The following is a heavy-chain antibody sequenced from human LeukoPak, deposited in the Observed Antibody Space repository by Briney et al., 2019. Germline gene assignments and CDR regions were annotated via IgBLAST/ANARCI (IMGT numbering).Heavy chain of an antibody. Sequence: GESLKTCCKASVYTFTNYSISWGRQMQGKGLEWMGTIEPSDSYINYSPSFQSDATISADKSSTTAYPQWSSLKASDTAMYYCARQAGPYHAVDSWREGRMVTVSS. CDR1: VYTFTNYS. CDR3: ARQAGPYHAVDS. D-gene: IGHD3-10*01. CDR2: IEPSDSYI. V-gene: IGHV5-10-1*01. J-gene: IGHJ3*02.